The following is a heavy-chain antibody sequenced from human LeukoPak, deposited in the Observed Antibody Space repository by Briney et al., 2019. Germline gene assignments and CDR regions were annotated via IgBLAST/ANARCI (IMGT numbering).Heavy chain of an antibody. CDR1: GFTFSSYG. Sequence: GGPLRLSCAASGFTFSSYGMSWVRQAPGKGLEWVSAISGSGGSTYYADSVKGRFTISRDNSMNRLYLQMNSLRAEDTAIYYCATGAYFADWGQGTLVTVSS. V-gene: IGHV3-23*01. CDR2: ISGSGGST. CDR3: ATGAYFAD. D-gene: IGHD2-21*01. J-gene: IGHJ4*02.